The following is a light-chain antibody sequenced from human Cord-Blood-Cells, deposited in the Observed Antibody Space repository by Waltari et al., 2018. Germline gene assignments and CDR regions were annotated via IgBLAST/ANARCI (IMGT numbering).Light chain of an antibody. V-gene: IGKV1-39*01. J-gene: IGKJ4*02. Sequence: DIQMTQSPSSLSASVGDRVTITCRASQSISSYLNWYQQKPGKAPKLLIYAASSLQSGVPSRISGSESETDFTLTISSLQPEDFATYYCQQSYSTPLTFGGGTKVEIK. CDR3: QQSYSTPLT. CDR1: QSISSY. CDR2: AAS.